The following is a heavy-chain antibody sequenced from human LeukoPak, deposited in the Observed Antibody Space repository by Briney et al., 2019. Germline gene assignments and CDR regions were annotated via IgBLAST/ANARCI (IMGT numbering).Heavy chain of an antibody. CDR2: ISGSGGTT. CDR3: AKNPSLGTYCRFDS. J-gene: IGHJ5*01. CDR1: GFTFINYA. V-gene: IGHV3-23*01. D-gene: IGHD1-26*01. Sequence: GGSLRLSCTASGFTFINYAVSWVRQAPGKGLEWVSAISGSGGTTYYADSVKGRFTISRDNSKNTLYLQMNSLRAEDTAIYYCAKNPSLGTYCRFDSWGQGTLVNVSS.